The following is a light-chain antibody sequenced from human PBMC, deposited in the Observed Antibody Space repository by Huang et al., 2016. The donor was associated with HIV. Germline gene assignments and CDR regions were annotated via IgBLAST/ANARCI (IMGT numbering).Light chain of an antibody. V-gene: IGKV3-11*01. CDR3: QQHSNWPL. CDR2: DTS. CDR1: QSVSSY. Sequence: ELVLTQSPATLSLFPGQRATLSCRASQSVSSYLAWYQQKPGQAPRLIIYDTSKRATGVPARFSGSGSGTDFTLTIHRLEPEDFAVYYCQQHSNWPLLGQGTKLEI. J-gene: IGKJ2*01.